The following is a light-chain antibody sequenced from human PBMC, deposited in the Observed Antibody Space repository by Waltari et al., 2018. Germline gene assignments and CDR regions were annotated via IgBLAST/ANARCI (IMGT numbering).Light chain of an antibody. CDR1: DSDVGAYDF. CDR3: SSYTTSSAPGV. CDR2: EVS. Sequence: QSALTQPASVSGSPGQSITISCSGTDSDVGAYDFVSWYQQHPGKAPHLIIYEVSNRPSGISKRFAASNSGNTASLTIAGLQAEDEADDYCSSYTTSSAPGVFGTGTRVTVL. V-gene: IGLV2-14*01. J-gene: IGLJ1*01.